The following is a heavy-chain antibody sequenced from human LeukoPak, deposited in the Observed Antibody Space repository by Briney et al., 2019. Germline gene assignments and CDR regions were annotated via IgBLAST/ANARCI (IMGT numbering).Heavy chain of an antibody. V-gene: IGHV3-48*03. D-gene: IGHD2-15*01. CDR1: GFTFSSYE. CDR3: ARVRSDVVVVAAILDY. J-gene: IGHJ4*02. Sequence: GGCLRLSCAASGFTFSSYEMNWVRQAPGKGLEWVSYISSSGSTIYYADSVKGRFTISRDNAKNSLYLQMNSLRAEDTAVYYCARVRSDVVVVAAILDYWGQGTLVTVSS. CDR2: ISSSGSTI.